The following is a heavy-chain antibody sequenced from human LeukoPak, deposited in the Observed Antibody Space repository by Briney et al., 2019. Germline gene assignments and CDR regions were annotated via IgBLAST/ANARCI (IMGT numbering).Heavy chain of an antibody. CDR2: IYYSGST. D-gene: IGHD4-17*01. V-gene: IGHV4-59*01. Sequence: PSETLSLTCTVSGGSISSYYWSWIRQPPGKGLEWIGYIYYSGSTNYNPSLKSRVIISVDTSKNQFSLKPSSVTAADTAVYYCARVIRPYYFDYWGQGTLVTVSS. J-gene: IGHJ4*02. CDR3: ARVIRPYYFDY. CDR1: GGSISSYY.